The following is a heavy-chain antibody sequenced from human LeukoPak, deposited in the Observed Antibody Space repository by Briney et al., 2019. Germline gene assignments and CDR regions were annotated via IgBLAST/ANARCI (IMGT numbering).Heavy chain of an antibody. Sequence: ASVKVSCKASGYTFTGYYMHWVRQAPGQGLEWMGWINPNSGGTNYAQKFQGRVTMTRDTSISTAYMELSRLRSDDTAVYYCARATGYHDAFDIWGRGTMVTVSS. J-gene: IGHJ3*02. CDR1: GYTFTGYY. V-gene: IGHV1-2*02. CDR3: ARATGYHDAFDI. CDR2: INPNSGGT. D-gene: IGHD1-1*01.